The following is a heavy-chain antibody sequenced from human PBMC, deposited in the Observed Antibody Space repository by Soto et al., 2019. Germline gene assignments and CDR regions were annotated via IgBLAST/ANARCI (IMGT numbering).Heavy chain of an antibody. CDR2: IYYSGTT. Sequence: SETLSLTCTVSGGSVSSGSYYWSWIRQPPGKGLEWIGYIYYSGTTNYNPSLKSRVTISVDTSKNQFSLKLSSVTAADTAVYYCARDRCSSTSCYTGYYYGMDVWGQGATVTVSS. CDR1: GGSVSSGSYY. V-gene: IGHV4-61*01. D-gene: IGHD2-2*02. CDR3: ARDRCSSTSCYTGYYYGMDV. J-gene: IGHJ6*02.